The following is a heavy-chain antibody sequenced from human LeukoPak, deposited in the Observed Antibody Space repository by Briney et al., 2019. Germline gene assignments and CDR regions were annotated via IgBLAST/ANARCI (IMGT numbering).Heavy chain of an antibody. V-gene: IGHV4-59*01. CDR2: IYYSGST. CDR3: ARDSGSGSYYFDY. D-gene: IGHD1-26*01. CDR1: GGSISSYY. J-gene: IGHJ4*02. Sequence: KASETLSLTCTVSGGSISSYYWSWIRQPPGKGLEWIGYIYYSGSTNYNPSLKSRVTISVDTSKNQFYLKLSSVTAADTAVYYCARDSGSGSYYFDYWGQGTLVTVSS.